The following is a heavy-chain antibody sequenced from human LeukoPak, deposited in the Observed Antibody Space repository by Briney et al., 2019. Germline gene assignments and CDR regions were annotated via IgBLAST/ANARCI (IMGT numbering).Heavy chain of an antibody. Sequence: GSLRLSCAASGFTFSSYEINWVRQAPGKGLEWIGEINHSGSTNYNPSLKSRVTISVDTSKNQFSLKLSSVTAADTAVYYCARGRRLQRNLIDYWGQGTLVTVSS. V-gene: IGHV4-34*01. CDR2: INHSGST. D-gene: IGHD5-24*01. J-gene: IGHJ4*02. CDR1: GFTFSSYE. CDR3: ARGRRLQRNLIDY.